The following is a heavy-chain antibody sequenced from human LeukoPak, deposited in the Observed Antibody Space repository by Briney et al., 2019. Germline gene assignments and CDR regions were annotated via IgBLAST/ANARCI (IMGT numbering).Heavy chain of an antibody. CDR3: ARVAISIAADIDAFDI. Sequence: GGSLRLSCAASGFTFSDYYMSWIRQAPGKGLEWVSYISSSGSTIYYADSVKGRFTISRDNAKNSLYLQMNSLRAEDTAVYYCARVAISIAADIDAFDIWGQGTMVTVSS. V-gene: IGHV3-11*01. J-gene: IGHJ3*02. CDR2: ISSSGSTI. D-gene: IGHD6-13*01. CDR1: GFTFSDYY.